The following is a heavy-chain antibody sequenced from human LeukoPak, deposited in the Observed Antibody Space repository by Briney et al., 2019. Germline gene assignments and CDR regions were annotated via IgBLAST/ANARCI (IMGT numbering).Heavy chain of an antibody. CDR3: ARDRSGYGDNWFDP. J-gene: IGHJ5*02. CDR2: IYSGGST. D-gene: IGHD5-12*01. V-gene: IGHV3-53*01. CDR1: GFTVSSNY. Sequence: GGSLRLSCAASGFTVSSNYMSWVRQAPGKGLEWVSVIYSGGSTYYADSVKGRFTISRDNSKNTLYLQMNSLRAEDTAVYYCARDRSGYGDNWFDPWGQGTLVTVSS.